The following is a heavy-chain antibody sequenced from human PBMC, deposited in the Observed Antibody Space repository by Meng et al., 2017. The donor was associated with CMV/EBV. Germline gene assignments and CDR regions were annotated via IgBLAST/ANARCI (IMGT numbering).Heavy chain of an antibody. Sequence: GESLKISCVASGFTFSTYSMNWVRQAPGKGLEWLSYITSSSSTIYYADSVKGRFTISRDNAKNSLYLQMNSLRAEDTAVYYCARDRGYYGSGSYGDYWGQGTLVTVSS. CDR3: ARDRGYYGSGSYGDY. J-gene: IGHJ4*02. D-gene: IGHD3-10*01. CDR2: ITSSSSTI. CDR1: GFTFSTYS. V-gene: IGHV3-48*04.